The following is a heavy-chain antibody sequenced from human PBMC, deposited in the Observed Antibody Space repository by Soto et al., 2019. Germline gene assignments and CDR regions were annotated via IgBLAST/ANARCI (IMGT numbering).Heavy chain of an antibody. D-gene: IGHD6-6*01. Sequence: QVQLVESGGGVVQPGRSLRLSCAASGFTFSSYGMHWVRQAPGKGLEWVAVISYDGSNKYYADSVKGRFTISRDNSNNTLYLQMTSLRAEDTAVYYCAKDGSSSRRRWVEVFDYWGQGTLVTVSS. CDR2: ISYDGSNK. V-gene: IGHV3-30*18. CDR1: GFTFSSYG. CDR3: AKDGSSSRRRWVEVFDY. J-gene: IGHJ4*02.